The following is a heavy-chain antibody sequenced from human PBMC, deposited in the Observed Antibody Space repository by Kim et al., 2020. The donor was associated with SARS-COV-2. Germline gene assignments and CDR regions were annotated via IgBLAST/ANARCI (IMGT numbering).Heavy chain of an antibody. V-gene: IGHV3-30*04. CDR1: GFTFSSYA. CDR2: ISYDGSNK. J-gene: IGHJ6*02. CDR3: ARSGSHSSSWYFSSEGPYYYYGMDV. D-gene: IGHD6-13*01. Sequence: GGSLRLSCAASGFTFSSYAMHWVRQAPGKGLEWVAVISYDGSNKYYADSVKGRFTISRDNSKNTLYLQMNSLRAEDTAVYYCARSGSHSSSWYFSSEGPYYYYGMDVWGQGTTVTVSS.